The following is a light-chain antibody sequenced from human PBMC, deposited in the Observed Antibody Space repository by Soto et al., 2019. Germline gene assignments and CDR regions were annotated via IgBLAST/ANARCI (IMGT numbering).Light chain of an antibody. CDR2: EVT. J-gene: IGLJ2*01. V-gene: IGLV2-14*01. CDR1: SSDVGCYNY. Sequence: QSALTQPASVSGSLGQSITISCTGTSSDVGCYNYVSWYQQHPGKDPKVVIFEVTKRPSGVSSRFSGSKSGNTASLTVSGLQAEDEGDYYCSSYTSSRTVLFGGGTKVTVL. CDR3: SSYTSSRTVL.